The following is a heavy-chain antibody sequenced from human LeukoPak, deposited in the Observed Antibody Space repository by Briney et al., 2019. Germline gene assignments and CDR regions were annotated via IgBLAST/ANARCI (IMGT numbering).Heavy chain of an antibody. Sequence: GGSLRLSCAASGFTFSSYSMNWVRQAPGKGLEWVSSISSSGSYIYYADSVKGRFTISRDNAKNTLYLQMNSLRAEDTAVYYCAKPGKYCSSTSCYTHFDYWGQGTLVTVSS. CDR2: ISSSGSYI. V-gene: IGHV3-21*01. CDR3: AKPGKYCSSTSCYTHFDY. J-gene: IGHJ4*02. CDR1: GFTFSSYS. D-gene: IGHD2-2*02.